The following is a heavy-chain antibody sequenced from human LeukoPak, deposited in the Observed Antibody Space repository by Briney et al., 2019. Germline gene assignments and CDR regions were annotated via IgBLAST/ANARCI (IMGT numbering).Heavy chain of an antibody. CDR1: GFTFDDYA. V-gene: IGHV3-9*01. CDR2: ISWNSGSI. Sequence: GGSLRLSCAASGFTFDDYAMPWVRQAPGKGLEWVSGISWNSGSIGYADSVRGRFTISRDNAKNSLYLQMNSLRAEDTALYYCAKVASQLSEANWFDPWGQGTLVTVSS. D-gene: IGHD2-2*01. CDR3: AKVASQLSEANWFDP. J-gene: IGHJ5*02.